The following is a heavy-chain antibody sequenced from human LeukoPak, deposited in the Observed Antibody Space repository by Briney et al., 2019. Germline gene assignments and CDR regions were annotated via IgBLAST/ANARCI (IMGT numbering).Heavy chain of an antibody. Sequence: SETLSLTCTVSGGSLSSRGYCWSCIRQHPGTGRGWIGYIYYSWITYYFPSLKSRVTISVDTSRNQFTLKLSSVTAADTAVYYCARDLYGLFDYWGQGTLVTVSS. CDR3: ARDLYGLFDY. V-gene: IGHV4-31*03. CDR1: GGSLSSRGYC. J-gene: IGHJ4*02. D-gene: IGHD2/OR15-2a*01. CDR2: IYYSWIT.